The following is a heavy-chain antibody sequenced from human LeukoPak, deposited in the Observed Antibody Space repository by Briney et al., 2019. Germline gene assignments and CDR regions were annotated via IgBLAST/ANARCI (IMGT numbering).Heavy chain of an antibody. D-gene: IGHD5-24*01. CDR1: GFTFSSYG. Sequence: GGSLRLSCAASGFTFSSYGMHWVRQAPGKGLEWVAVISYDGSNKYYADSVKGRFTISRDNSKNTLYLQMNSLRAEDTAVYYCAKDQWLQLSGNFDYWGQGTLVTVSS. V-gene: IGHV3-30*18. J-gene: IGHJ4*02. CDR3: AKDQWLQLSGNFDY. CDR2: ISYDGSNK.